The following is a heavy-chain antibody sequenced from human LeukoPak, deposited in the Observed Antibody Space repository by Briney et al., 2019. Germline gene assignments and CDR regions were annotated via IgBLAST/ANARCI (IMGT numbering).Heavy chain of an antibody. D-gene: IGHD3-10*01. CDR2: INHSGST. Sequence: KASETLSLTCAVYGGSFSGYYWSWIRQPPGKGLEWIGEINHSGSTNYNPSLKSRVTISVDTSKNQFSLKLSSVTAADTAVYYCARALWFGDGGDYWGQGTLVTVSS. V-gene: IGHV4-34*01. CDR3: ARALWFGDGGDY. CDR1: GGSFSGYY. J-gene: IGHJ4*02.